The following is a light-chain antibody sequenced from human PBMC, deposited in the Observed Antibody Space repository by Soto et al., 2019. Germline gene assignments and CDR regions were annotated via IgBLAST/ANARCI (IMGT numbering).Light chain of an antibody. CDR1: SSDVGGYNY. V-gene: IGLV2-14*01. CDR3: SSYSSSSTLRL. J-gene: IGLJ2*01. CDR2: DVS. Sequence: QSVLTQPASVSGSPGQSITISCTGTSSDVGGYNYASWYQQHPGRAPKVMIYDVSSRPSGVSNRFSGSKSGNTASLTISGLQAEDEADYYCSSYSSSSTLRLFGGGTKLTVL.